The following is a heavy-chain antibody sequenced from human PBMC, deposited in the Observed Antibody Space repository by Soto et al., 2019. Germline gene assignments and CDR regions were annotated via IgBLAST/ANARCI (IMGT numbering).Heavy chain of an antibody. J-gene: IGHJ4*02. CDR1: GFTFSSFG. V-gene: IGHV3-30*18. D-gene: IGHD3-9*01. CDR2: ISYDDTNK. Sequence: GGSLRLSCAPSGFTFSSFGMHWVRQAPGKGLEWVAVISYDDTNKYYADSVKGRFTISRDNSKNTLYLQMNSLRAEDTAVYYCAKDYYDILTGYGPSQIGYWGQGTLVTVSS. CDR3: AKDYYDILTGYGPSQIGY.